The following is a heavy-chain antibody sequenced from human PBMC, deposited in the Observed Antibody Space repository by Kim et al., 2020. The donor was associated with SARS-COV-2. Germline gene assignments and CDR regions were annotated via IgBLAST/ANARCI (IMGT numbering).Heavy chain of an antibody. CDR3: SRGRYGYGFHWFDP. D-gene: IGHD5-18*01. CDR1: GYTFTANH. CDR2: INPISGDT. J-gene: IGHJ5*02. V-gene: IGHV1-2*06. Sequence: ASVKVSCKASGYTFTANHMHWVRQAPGLGLEWMGRINPISGDTIFAQKFQGRVTMTSDTSISTAYMEISTLRSDDTALYFCSRGRYGYGFHWFDPWGQGT.